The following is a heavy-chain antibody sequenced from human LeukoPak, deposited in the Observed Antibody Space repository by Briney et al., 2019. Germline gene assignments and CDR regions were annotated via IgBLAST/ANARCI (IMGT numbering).Heavy chain of an antibody. V-gene: IGHV1-24*01. CDR2: FDPDDGET. J-gene: IGHJ4*02. D-gene: IGHD5-24*01. CDR1: GYSLTELS. Sequence: ASVKVSCKVFGYSLTELSIHWVRQAPGKGLEWMGGFDPDDGETIYAQKFQGRVTMTEDTSADIAYLELSSLKSEDTAIYYCARIDRGGYNYPFYFDHWGQGTLVTVSS. CDR3: ARIDRGGYNYPFYFDH.